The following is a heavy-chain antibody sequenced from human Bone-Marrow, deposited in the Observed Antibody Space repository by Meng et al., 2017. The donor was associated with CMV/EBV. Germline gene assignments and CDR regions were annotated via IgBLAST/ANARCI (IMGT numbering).Heavy chain of an antibody. CDR2: MNPNRGNT. Sequence: ASVKVSCKASGYTFSYYDIIWVRQASGQGLEWVGWMNPNRGNTAYAQKFQGRVTMTRDTSTSIAYMELSSLRSGDTAVYYCAREALDYWGQGTLVTVSS. J-gene: IGHJ4*02. CDR3: AREALDY. V-gene: IGHV1-8*01. CDR1: GYTFSYYD.